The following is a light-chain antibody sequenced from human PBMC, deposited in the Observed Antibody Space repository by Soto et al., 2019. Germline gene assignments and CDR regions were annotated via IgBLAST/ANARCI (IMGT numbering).Light chain of an antibody. J-gene: IGLJ2*01. CDR1: SGHSSYA. Sequence: QSVLTQSPSASVSLRASVKLTCTLSSGHSSYAIAWHQQQPDKGPRYLMNLNSDGRHSKGDGIPDRFSGSSSGPERNLIISSLQSEDEADYYCQTWGSGILVFGGGTKLTVL. CDR2: LNSDGRH. V-gene: IGLV4-69*01. CDR3: QTWGSGILV.